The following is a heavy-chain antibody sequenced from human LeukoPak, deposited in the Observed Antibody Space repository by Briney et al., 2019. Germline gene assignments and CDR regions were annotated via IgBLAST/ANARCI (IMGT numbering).Heavy chain of an antibody. CDR3: ARRVYSSGYYYEDY. CDR2: IYYSGST. D-gene: IGHD3-22*01. Sequence: SETLSLTCTVSGGFLSDYYWSWIRQPPGKGLEWIGYIYYSGSTNYNPSLKSRVTISVDTSKNQFSLKLSSVTAADTAVYYCARRVYSSGYYYEDYWGQGTLVTVSS. J-gene: IGHJ4*02. CDR1: GGFLSDYY. V-gene: IGHV4-59*01.